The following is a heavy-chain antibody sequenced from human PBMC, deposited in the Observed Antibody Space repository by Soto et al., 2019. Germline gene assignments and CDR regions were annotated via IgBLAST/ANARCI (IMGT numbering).Heavy chain of an antibody. J-gene: IGHJ4*02. V-gene: IGHV3-7*01. Sequence: EVQLVESGGGLVQPGGSLRLSCAASGFTFSSXWMSWVRQALGKGLEWVANIKEDGSEKYYVYSVKGRFTISRENAKNSLYLQMNSLRAEDTAVYYCARSNSRGWEYCSSTSCYRDFDYWGQGTLVTVSS. D-gene: IGHD2-2*01. CDR3: ARSNSRGWEYCSSTSCYRDFDY. CDR2: IKEDGSEK. CDR1: GFTFSSXW.